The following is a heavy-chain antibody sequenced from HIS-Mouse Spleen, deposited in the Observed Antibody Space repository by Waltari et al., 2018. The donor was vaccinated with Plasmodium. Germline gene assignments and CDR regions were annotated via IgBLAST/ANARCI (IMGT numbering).Heavy chain of an antibody. CDR2: INPNSGGT. Sequence: QVQLVQSGAEVKKPGASVKVSCKASGYTFTGYYMHWVRQAPGQGLEWMGWINPNSGGTNYAQKVQGRVTMTRDTSSSTAYMELSRLRSDDTAVYYCARVLGYKAAAGTFVEYFQHWGQGTLVTVSS. CDR3: ARVLGYKAAAGTFVEYFQH. CDR1: GYTFTGYY. D-gene: IGHD6-13*01. J-gene: IGHJ1*01. V-gene: IGHV1-2*02.